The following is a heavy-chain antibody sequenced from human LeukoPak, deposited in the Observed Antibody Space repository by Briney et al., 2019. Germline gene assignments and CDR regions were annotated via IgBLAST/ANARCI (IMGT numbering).Heavy chain of an antibody. CDR1: GLTFDDYG. D-gene: IGHD3-10*01. Sequence: GGSLRLSCAASGLTFDDYGMSWVRQAPGKGLEWVSGINWNGGSTGYADSVKGRFTISRDNAKKSLYLQMNSLRAEDTALYYCAKDRGPRFLYMDVWAKGTTVTVSS. J-gene: IGHJ6*03. CDR2: INWNGGST. V-gene: IGHV3-20*04. CDR3: AKDRGPRFLYMDV.